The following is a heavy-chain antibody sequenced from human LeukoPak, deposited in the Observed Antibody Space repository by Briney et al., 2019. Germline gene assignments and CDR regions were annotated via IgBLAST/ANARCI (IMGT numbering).Heavy chain of an antibody. Sequence: GGSLRLSCVVSGFTFSNYSMNWVRQAPGKGLEWVSYISSRSSSIYYLDSVKGRFTISRDNAKNSLYLQMNSLRDEDTAVCYCARVIRRFGEFSSDYWGQGTLVTVSS. J-gene: IGHJ4*02. CDR3: ARVIRRFGEFSSDY. V-gene: IGHV3-48*02. CDR1: GFTFSNYS. CDR2: ISSRSSSI. D-gene: IGHD3-10*01.